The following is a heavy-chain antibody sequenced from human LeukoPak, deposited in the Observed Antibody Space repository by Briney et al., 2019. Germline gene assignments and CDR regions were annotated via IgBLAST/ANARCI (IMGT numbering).Heavy chain of an antibody. CDR1: GYTFTSYY. V-gene: IGHV1-46*01. Sequence: ASVKVSCKASGYTFTSYYMHWVRQAPGQGLEWMGMIHPTAGSANYAQKFQGRVTMTRDMSTSTVYMELSSLRSDDTAVYYCARGHGSGSTIWFDPWGQETLVTVSS. D-gene: IGHD3-10*01. CDR3: ARGHGSGSTIWFDP. CDR2: IHPTAGSA. J-gene: IGHJ5*02.